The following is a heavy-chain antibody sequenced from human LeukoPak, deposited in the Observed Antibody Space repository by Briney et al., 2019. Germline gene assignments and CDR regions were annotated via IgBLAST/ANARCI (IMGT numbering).Heavy chain of an antibody. D-gene: IGHD4-11*01. Sequence: PSETLSLTCAVSGYSISSVYFWGWIRQPPGKGLEWIGSFYHSGSTHYNPSLRSRVTISVDTSKNHFSLNLSSVTAADTAVYYCARHDFYSNYPHNWFDPWGQGTLVTISS. CDR2: FYHSGST. CDR3: ARHDFYSNYPHNWFDP. V-gene: IGHV4-38-2*01. J-gene: IGHJ5*02. CDR1: GYSISSVYF.